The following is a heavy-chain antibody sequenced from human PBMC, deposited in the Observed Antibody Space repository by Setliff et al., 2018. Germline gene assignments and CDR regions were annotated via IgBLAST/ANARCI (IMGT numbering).Heavy chain of an antibody. CDR2: IGIYNGDT. CDR1: GYTFSRYG. J-gene: IGHJ4*02. CDR3: VRDRPFVVVTATQASFDH. V-gene: IGHV1-18*01. D-gene: IGHD2-21*02. Sequence: ASVKVSCKASGYTFSRYGFSWVRQAPGQGLEWMGWIGIYNGDTNYAQKLQGRVTMTTDTSTSTAYMELRSLRPDDTAVYYCVRDRPFVVVTATQASFDHWGQGTQVTVSS.